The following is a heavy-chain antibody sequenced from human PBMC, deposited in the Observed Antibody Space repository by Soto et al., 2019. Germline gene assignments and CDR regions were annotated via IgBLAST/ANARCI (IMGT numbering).Heavy chain of an antibody. CDR2: IIPILGIA. D-gene: IGHD5-12*01. V-gene: IGHV1-69*08. CDR3: ARDRCGYSGYVPSYYYCGMGV. CDR1: GGTFSSYT. Sequence: QVQLVQSGAEVKKPGSSVKVSCKASGGTFSSYTISWVRQAPGQGLEWMGRIIPILGIANYAQKFQGRVTSTADKSASTAYMELRSLRCEEAAVYYCARDRCGYSGYVPSYYYCGMGVWGQGTTVTVSS. J-gene: IGHJ6*02.